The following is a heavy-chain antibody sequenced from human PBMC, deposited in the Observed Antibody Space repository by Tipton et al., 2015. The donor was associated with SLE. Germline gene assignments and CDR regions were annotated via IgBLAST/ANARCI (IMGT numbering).Heavy chain of an antibody. J-gene: IGHJ3*02. V-gene: IGHV4-39*07. CDR3: ARDRDIVLEPVPIPPAFDI. D-gene: IGHD2-8*02. CDR1: GGSITTRSYY. Sequence: TLSLTCIVSGGSITTRSYYWGWIRQPPGKGLGWIASISYSGATYYNPSLKSRVIISLDTSRNHFSLKLTSVTAADTAVYFCARDRDIVLEPVPIPPAFDIWGQGRTVTVSS. CDR2: ISYSGAT.